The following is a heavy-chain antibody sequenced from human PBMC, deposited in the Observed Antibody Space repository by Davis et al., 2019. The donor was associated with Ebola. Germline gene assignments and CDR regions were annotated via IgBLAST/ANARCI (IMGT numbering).Heavy chain of an antibody. CDR3: AKVRPYCSGGSCYPNWYFDL. D-gene: IGHD2-15*01. J-gene: IGHJ2*01. V-gene: IGHV3-23*01. CDR1: GFTFSSYT. Sequence: PGGSLRLSCAASGFTFSSYTMSWVRQAPGKGLEWVSVISGSGISTYYADSVKGRFTISRDNSKNTLYLQMNSLRAEDTAVYFCAKVRPYCSGGSCYPNWYFDLWGRGTLVTVSS. CDR2: ISGSGIST.